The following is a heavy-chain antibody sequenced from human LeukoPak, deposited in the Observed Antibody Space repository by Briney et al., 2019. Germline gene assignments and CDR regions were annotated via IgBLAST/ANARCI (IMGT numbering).Heavy chain of an antibody. CDR2: IRYDGSNK. CDR3: AKSRYSSSWYLVDY. D-gene: IGHD6-13*01. V-gene: IGHV3-30*02. J-gene: IGHJ4*02. Sequence: GGSLRLSCAASGFTFSSYGMHWVRQAPGKGLEWVAFIRYDGSNKYYADSVKGRFTIYRDNSKNTLCLQMNSLRAEDTAVYYCAKSRYSSSWYLVDYWGQGTLVTVSS. CDR1: GFTFSSYG.